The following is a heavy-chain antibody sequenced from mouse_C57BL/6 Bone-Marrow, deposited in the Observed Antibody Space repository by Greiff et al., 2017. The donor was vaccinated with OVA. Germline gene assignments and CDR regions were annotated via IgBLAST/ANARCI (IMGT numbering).Heavy chain of an antibody. CDR3: ARGFDY. V-gene: IGHV1-66*01. CDR1: GYSFTSYY. Sequence: VQVVESGPELVKPGASVKISCKASGYSFTSYYIHWVKQRPGQGLEWIGWIYPGSGNTKYNEKFKGKATLTADTSSSTAYMQHSSLTSEDAAVYYCARGFDYWGQGTTLTVSS. J-gene: IGHJ2*01. CDR2: IYPGSGNT.